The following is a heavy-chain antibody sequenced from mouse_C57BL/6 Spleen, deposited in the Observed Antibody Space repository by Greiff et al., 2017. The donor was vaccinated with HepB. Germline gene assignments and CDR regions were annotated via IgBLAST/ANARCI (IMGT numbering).Heavy chain of an antibody. V-gene: IGHV1-50*01. J-gene: IGHJ1*03. CDR2: IDPSDSYT. CDR3: ARGAGLPYWYFDV. CDR1: GYTFTSYW. D-gene: IGHD2-4*01. Sequence: QVQLQQPGAELVKPGASVKLSCKASGYTFTSYWMQWVKQRPGQGLEWIGEIDPSDSYTNYNQKFKGKATLTVDTSSSTAYMQLSSLTSEDSAVYDCARGAGLPYWYFDVWGTGTTVTVSS.